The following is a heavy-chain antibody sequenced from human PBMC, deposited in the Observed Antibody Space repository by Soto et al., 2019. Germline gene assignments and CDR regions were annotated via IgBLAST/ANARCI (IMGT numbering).Heavy chain of an antibody. D-gene: IGHD2-15*01. V-gene: IGHV1-69*13. CDR3: ASNNIVVVVAATNYYYYSMDV. CDR2: IIPIFGTA. Sequence: ASVKVSWKASGGTFSSYAISWVRQAPGQGLEWMGGIIPIFGTANYAQKFQGRVTITADESTSTAYMELSSLRSEDTAVYYCASNNIVVVVAATNYYYYSMDVWGQGTTVTVSS. CDR1: GGTFSSYA. J-gene: IGHJ6*02.